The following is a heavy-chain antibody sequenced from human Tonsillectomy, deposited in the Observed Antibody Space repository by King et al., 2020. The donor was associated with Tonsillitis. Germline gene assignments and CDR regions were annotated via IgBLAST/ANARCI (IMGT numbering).Heavy chain of an antibody. CDR2: IYYTGST. CDR3: ARRPVQYSSGLEAFDI. V-gene: IGHV4-39*01. J-gene: IGHJ3*02. CDR1: GGSITNSRNY. D-gene: IGHD6-19*01. Sequence: QLQESGPGLVKPSETLSLTCTVSGGSITNSRNYWGWIRQPPGEGLAWIGNIYYTGSTYDNPSLESRVTISVDTSRNRFSLQVTSVTAADTAVYYCARRPVQYSSGLEAFDIWGQGTMVAVSS.